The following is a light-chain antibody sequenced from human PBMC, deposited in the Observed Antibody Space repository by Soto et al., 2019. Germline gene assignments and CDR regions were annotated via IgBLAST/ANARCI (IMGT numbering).Light chain of an antibody. J-gene: IGKJ1*01. CDR1: QSITSW. CDR2: QAS. CDR3: QHSGA. Sequence: DIQMTQSPSTLSASVGDRVTITCRASQSITSWLAWHQQKPGTAPKLLIYQASILKSGVPSRFSGSGSGTEFILTISSLLPDDVATYYCQHSGAFGQGTKVEIK. V-gene: IGKV1-5*03.